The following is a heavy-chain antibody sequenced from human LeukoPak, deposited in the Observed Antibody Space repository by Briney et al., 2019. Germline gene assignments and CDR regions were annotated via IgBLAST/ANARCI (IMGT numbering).Heavy chain of an antibody. CDR3: ARHSLYGGNLLIDY. D-gene: IGHD4-23*01. Sequence: SETLSLTCAVYGGSFSGYYWTWIRKPPGKGLEWIGEINHSGSTNYNPSLKSRVTISVDTSKNQFSLKLSSVTAADTAVYYCARHSLYGGNLLIDYWGQGTLVTVSS. CDR2: INHSGST. J-gene: IGHJ4*02. CDR1: GGSFSGYY. V-gene: IGHV4-34*01.